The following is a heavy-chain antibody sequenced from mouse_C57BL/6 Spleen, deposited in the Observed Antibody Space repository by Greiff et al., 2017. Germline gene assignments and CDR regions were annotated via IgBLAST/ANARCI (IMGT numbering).Heavy chain of an antibody. CDR3: ARSDGYYRYAMDY. J-gene: IGHJ4*01. V-gene: IGHV1-61*01. Sequence: QVQLQQPGAELVRPGSSVKLSCKASGYTFTSYWMDWVKQRPGQGLEWIGNIYPSDSETHYNQKFKDKATLTVDKSSSTAYMQLSSLTSEDSAVYYCARSDGYYRYAMDYGGQGTSVTVSS. CDR2: IYPSDSET. CDR1: GYTFTSYW. D-gene: IGHD2-3*01.